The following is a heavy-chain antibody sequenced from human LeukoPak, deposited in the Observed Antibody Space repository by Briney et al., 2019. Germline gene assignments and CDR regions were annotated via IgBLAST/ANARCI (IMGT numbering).Heavy chain of an antibody. D-gene: IGHD3-22*01. V-gene: IGHV3-48*03. CDR2: ISNSGSPT. Sequence: GGSLRLSCAASGFTFSSYEMNWVRQAPGKGLEWVSYISNSGSPTYYADSVKGRFTISRANAKNSLYLQMNSLRAEDTAVYYCASRHYYDRSGWGYFQHWGQGTLVTVSS. CDR3: ASRHYYDRSGWGYFQH. CDR1: GFTFSSYE. J-gene: IGHJ1*01.